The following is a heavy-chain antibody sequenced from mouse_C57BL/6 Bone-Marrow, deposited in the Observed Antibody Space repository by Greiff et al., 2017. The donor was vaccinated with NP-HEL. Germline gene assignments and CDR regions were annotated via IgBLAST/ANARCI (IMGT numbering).Heavy chain of an antibody. CDR3: ANNDYGSSPRVLAY. CDR2: ISSGGGTI. J-gene: IGHJ3*01. CDR1: GFTFSDSG. Sequence: EVMLVESGGGLVKPGGSLKLSCAASGFTFSDSGMHWVRQAPEKGLEWVAYISSGGGTIYYTDTLKGRFTIFRDNAKNTLFLQMSSLRSEDTAMDYCANNDYGSSPRVLAYWGQGTLVTVSA. V-gene: IGHV5-17*01. D-gene: IGHD1-1*01.